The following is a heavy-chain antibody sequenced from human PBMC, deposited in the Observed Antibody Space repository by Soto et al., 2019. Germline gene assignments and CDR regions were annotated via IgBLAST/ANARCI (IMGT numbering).Heavy chain of an antibody. Sequence: GASVKVSCKASGGTFSSYAISWVRQAPGQGLEWMGGIIPIFGTANYAQKFQGRVTINADESTSTAYMELSSLRSEDTAVYYCARDVRDCSSTSCYIPDRWFDPWGQGTLVTVSS. CDR1: GGTFSSYA. CDR2: IIPIFGTA. D-gene: IGHD2-2*02. V-gene: IGHV1-69*13. J-gene: IGHJ5*02. CDR3: ARDVRDCSSTSCYIPDRWFDP.